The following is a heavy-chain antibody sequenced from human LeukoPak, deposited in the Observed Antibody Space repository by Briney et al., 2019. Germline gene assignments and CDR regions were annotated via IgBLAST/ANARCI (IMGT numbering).Heavy chain of an antibody. CDR1: GFTFSSYS. V-gene: IGHV3-21*01. J-gene: IGHJ4*02. D-gene: IGHD6-13*01. Sequence: GGSLRLSCAASGFTFSSYSMYWVGQAPGKGLEWVSSISASDSYIYYADSVKGRFTISRDNAKNSLYLQMNSLRAEDTAVYYCASTLGYSKNYFDYWGQGTLVTVSS. CDR2: ISASDSYI. CDR3: ASTLGYSKNYFDY.